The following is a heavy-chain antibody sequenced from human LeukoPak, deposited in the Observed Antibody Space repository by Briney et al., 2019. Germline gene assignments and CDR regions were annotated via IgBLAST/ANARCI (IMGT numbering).Heavy chain of an antibody. V-gene: IGHV5-51*01. CDR1: GYSFTSYW. J-gene: IGHJ5*02. CDR3: ARRVGSSSSGYWFDP. CDR2: IYPGDSDT. Sequence: GESLKISCKGSGYSFTSYWIGWVRQMPGKGLEWMGIIYPGDSDTRYSPSFQGQVTISADKSISTTYLQWSSLKASDTAMYYCARRVGSSSSGYWFDPWGQGTLVTVSS. D-gene: IGHD6-6*01.